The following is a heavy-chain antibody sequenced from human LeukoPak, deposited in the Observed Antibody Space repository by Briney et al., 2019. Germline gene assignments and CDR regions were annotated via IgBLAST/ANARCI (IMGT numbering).Heavy chain of an antibody. CDR2: MNLDGSEK. Sequence: GGSLRLSCAASGFTFSSYWMTWVRQAPGKGLEWVANMNLDGSEKYYVDSVKGRFTISRDNAKNSQYLQMNSLTAEDTAIYYCARDDGFSCYSYWGQGILVTVSS. V-gene: IGHV3-7*01. D-gene: IGHD3/OR15-3a*01. CDR1: GFTFSSYW. CDR3: ARDDGFSCYSY. J-gene: IGHJ4*02.